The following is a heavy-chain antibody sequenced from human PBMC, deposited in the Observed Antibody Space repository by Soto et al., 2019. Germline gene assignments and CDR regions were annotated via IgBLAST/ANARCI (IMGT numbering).Heavy chain of an antibody. J-gene: IGHJ3*02. V-gene: IGHV2-5*02. CDR2: IYWDDDK. Sequence: QITLKESGPTLVKPTQTLTLTCTFSGFSLTTVGMGVGWIRQPPGKALDWLGIIYWDDDKRYSPSLNGRVTFLMATSNTQVVLTMTNMDPVDTATYYCAHRNARMFAFDIWGPGTLVTVSS. CDR3: AHRNARMFAFDI. D-gene: IGHD3-10*02. CDR1: GFSLTTVGMG.